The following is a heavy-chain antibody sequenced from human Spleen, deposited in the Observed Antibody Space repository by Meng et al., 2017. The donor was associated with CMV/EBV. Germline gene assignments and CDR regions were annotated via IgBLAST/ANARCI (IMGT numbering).Heavy chain of an antibody. J-gene: IGHJ6*02. CDR1: GSIFSDDS. CDR3: ARDVRYDTGGGMDV. V-gene: IGHV3-21*01. CDR2: ISSSGGYI. Sequence: SGSIFSDDSMNWVRQAPGKGLEWVSSISSSGGYIYYADSVKGRFTISRDNAKNSLYLQMNSLRAEDTAVYYCARDVRYDTGGGMDVWGQGTTVTVSS. D-gene: IGHD3-22*01.